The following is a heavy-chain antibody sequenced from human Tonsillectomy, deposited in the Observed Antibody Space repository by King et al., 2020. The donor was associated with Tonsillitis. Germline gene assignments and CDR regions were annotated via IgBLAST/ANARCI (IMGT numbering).Heavy chain of an antibody. V-gene: IGHV1-2*02. CDR3: ARGRGFYGYYESRSYYNGMDV. CDR2: INANSGGT. CDR1: GYIFTGYY. J-gene: IGHJ6*02. D-gene: IGHD4-17*01. Sequence: QLVQSGAEVKKPGASVKVSCKASGYIFTGYYMHWVRQAPGQGLEWMGWINANSGGTKYAQKFQGRVTMTRDTSISTAYMELSRLTSDDTVVYYCARGRGFYGYYESRSYYNGMDVWGQGTTVTVSS.